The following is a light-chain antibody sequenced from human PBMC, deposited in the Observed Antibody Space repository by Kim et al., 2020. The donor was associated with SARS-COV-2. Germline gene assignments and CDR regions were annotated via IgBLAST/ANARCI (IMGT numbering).Light chain of an antibody. V-gene: IGKV4-1*01. CDR3: QQYYSTPYT. CDR2: GAS. CDR1: QSVLYRSNHKNY. J-gene: IGKJ2*01. Sequence: SANINCTSSQSVLYRSNHKNYLACYQQKPGQPPKLLIYGASTRESGVPDRFSGSGSGTDFTLTISSLQAEDVAVYYCQQYYSTPYTFGQGTKLEI.